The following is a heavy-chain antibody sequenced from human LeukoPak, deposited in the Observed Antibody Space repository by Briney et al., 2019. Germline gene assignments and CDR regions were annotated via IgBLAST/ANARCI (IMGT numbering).Heavy chain of an antibody. Sequence: QPGGSLRLSCAASGFTFSSYEMNWVRQAPGKGLEWVSYIRGSGSTIYHADSVKGRFTISRDNAKNSLYLQMNNLRAGDTAVYYWARDERYCSGGSCYGKTFDYWGQGTLVTVSS. CDR2: IRGSGSTI. V-gene: IGHV3-48*03. D-gene: IGHD2-15*01. CDR1: GFTFSSYE. CDR3: ARDERYCSGGSCYGKTFDY. J-gene: IGHJ4*02.